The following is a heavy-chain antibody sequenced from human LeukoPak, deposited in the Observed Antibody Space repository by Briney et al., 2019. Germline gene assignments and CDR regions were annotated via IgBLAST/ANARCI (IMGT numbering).Heavy chain of an antibody. CDR2: IIPIFGTA. D-gene: IGHD3-16*02. CDR3: ARENYDYVWGSYRIYYFDY. J-gene: IGHJ4*02. CDR1: GGTFSSYA. Sequence: ASVKVSCKASGGTFSSYAISWVRQAPGQGLEWMGGIIPIFGTANYAQKFQGRVTITADESTSTAYMELRSLRSDDTAVYYCARENYDYVWGSYRIYYFDYWGQGTLVTVSS. V-gene: IGHV1-69*13.